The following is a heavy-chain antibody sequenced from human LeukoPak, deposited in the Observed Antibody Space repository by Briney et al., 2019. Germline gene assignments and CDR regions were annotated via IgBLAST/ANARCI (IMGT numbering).Heavy chain of an antibody. CDR2: IYPGDSDT. Sequence: GESLKISFKGSGYSFTSYWIGWVRPMPGKGVEWMGIIYPGDSDTTYSPSFQGQVTISADKSISTAYLQWSSLKASDTAMYYCARLCPRAFDIWGQGTMVTVSS. V-gene: IGHV5-51*01. CDR3: ARLCPRAFDI. J-gene: IGHJ3*02. CDR1: GYSFTSYW.